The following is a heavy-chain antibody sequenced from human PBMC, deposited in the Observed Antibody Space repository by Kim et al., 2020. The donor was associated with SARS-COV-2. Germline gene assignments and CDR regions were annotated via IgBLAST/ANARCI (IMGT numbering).Heavy chain of an antibody. CDR2: IYYSGST. V-gene: IGHV4-59*13. CDR1: GGSINSYY. Sequence: SETLSLTCTVSGGSINSYYWSWIRQSPGKGLEWIGYIYYSGSTNYNPSPKSRVTISVDTSKNQFSLKVSSVTAADTAVYYCAREMRYNWFDPWGQGTLVTVSS. J-gene: IGHJ5*02. CDR3: AREMRYNWFDP. D-gene: IGHD1-20*01.